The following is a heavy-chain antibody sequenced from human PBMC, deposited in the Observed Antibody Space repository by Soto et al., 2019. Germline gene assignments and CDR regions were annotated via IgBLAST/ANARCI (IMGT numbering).Heavy chain of an antibody. CDR3: ARSDYGNSLGGMDA. D-gene: IGHD6-6*01. Sequence: XSVKVSCKASVYTFPSYGISWVRQAPGQGLEWMGWISAYNGNTNYAQKLQGRVTMTTDTSMSTAYMEVRSLRSEETFVYYCARSDYGNSLGGMDAWGQGNTVTVSS. CDR2: ISAYNGNT. CDR1: VYTFPSYG. V-gene: IGHV1-18*01. J-gene: IGHJ6*02.